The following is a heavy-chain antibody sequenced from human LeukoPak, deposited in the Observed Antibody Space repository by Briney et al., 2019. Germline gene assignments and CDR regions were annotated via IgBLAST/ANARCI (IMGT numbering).Heavy chain of an antibody. V-gene: IGHV4-34*01. Sequence: SETLSLTCAVYGGSFSGYYWSWIRQPPRKGLEWIGEINHSGSTNYNPSLKSRVTISVDTSKNQFSLKLSSVTAADTAVYYCARGGGYSGYDWGQGTLVTVSS. CDR1: GGSFSGYY. D-gene: IGHD5-12*01. CDR2: INHSGST. CDR3: ARGGGYSGYD. J-gene: IGHJ4*02.